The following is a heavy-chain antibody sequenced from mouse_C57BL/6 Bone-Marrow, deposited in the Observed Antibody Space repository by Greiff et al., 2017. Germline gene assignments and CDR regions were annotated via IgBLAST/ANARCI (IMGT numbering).Heavy chain of an antibody. Sequence: QVQLQQPGAELVRPGSSVKLSCKVSGYSLTSYWLDWVMQRFGQGLVWCGNIYPSASETHYNQKFKDKATLTVDKSSSTPYMQLSSLTSEDSAVYYCSLWLRQAMDYWGQGTSVTVSS. J-gene: IGHJ4*01. D-gene: IGHD2-2*01. V-gene: IGHV1-61*01. CDR2: IYPSASET. CDR3: SLWLRQAMDY. CDR1: GYSLTSYW.